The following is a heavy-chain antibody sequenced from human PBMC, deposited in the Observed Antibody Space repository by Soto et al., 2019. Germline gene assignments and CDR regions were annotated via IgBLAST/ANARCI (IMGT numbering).Heavy chain of an antibody. CDR3: ARGRSITMIVVVITPFDY. Sequence: PSETLSLTCTVSGGSISSSSYYWGWIRQPPGKGLEWIGSIYYSGSTYYNPSLKSRVTISVDTPKNQFSLMLSSVTAADTAVYYCARGRSITMIVVVITPFDYWGQGTLVTVSS. V-gene: IGHV4-39*01. CDR1: GGSISSSSYY. D-gene: IGHD3-22*01. CDR2: IYYSGST. J-gene: IGHJ4*02.